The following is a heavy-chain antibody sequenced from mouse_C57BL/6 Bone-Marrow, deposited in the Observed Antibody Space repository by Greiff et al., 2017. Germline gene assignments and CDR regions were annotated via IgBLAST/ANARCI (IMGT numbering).Heavy chain of an antibody. Sequence: EVKLVESGGGLVKPGGSLKLSCAASGFTFSSYAMSWVRQTPEKRLEWVATISDGGSYTYYPDNVKGRFTISRDNAKNNLYLQMSHLKSEDTAMYYCARADYGAWFAYWGQGTLVTVSA. CDR2: ISDGGSYT. CDR3: ARADYGAWFAY. J-gene: IGHJ3*01. V-gene: IGHV5-4*03. D-gene: IGHD2-4*01. CDR1: GFTFSSYA.